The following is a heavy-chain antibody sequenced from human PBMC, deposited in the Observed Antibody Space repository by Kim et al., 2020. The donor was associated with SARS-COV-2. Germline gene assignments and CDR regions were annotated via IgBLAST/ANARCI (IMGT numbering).Heavy chain of an antibody. CDR2: IIPIFGTA. Sequence: SVKVSCKASGGTFSSYAISWVRQAPGQGLEWMGGIIPIFGTANYAQKFQGRVTITADESTSTAYMEMSSLRSEDTAVYYCAREQPSLGSFGACTLDYWGQGALFTVSS. D-gene: IGHD3-10*01. CDR1: GGTFSSYA. CDR3: AREQPSLGSFGACTLDY. V-gene: IGHV1-69*13. J-gene: IGHJ4*02.